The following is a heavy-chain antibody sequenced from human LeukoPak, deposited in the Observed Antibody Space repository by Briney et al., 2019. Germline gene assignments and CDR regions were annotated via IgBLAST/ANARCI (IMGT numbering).Heavy chain of an antibody. D-gene: IGHD1-26*01. CDR3: STGGKYYFDS. V-gene: IGHV3-74*01. Sequence: GGSLRLSCAASGFTFSNQWMHWFRQTPGKGLEWVSLIKTDGTTAIYAESVKGRFTISRDNARSTVYLQMDSLRAGDTALYFCSTGGKYYFDSWGLGTLATVSS. CDR1: GFTFSNQW. CDR2: IKTDGTTA. J-gene: IGHJ4*02.